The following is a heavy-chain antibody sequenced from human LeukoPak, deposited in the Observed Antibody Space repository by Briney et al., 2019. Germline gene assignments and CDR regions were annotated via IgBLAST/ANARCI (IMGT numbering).Heavy chain of an antibody. D-gene: IGHD2-15*01. V-gene: IGHV3-30*02. Sequence: PGGSLRLSCAASGFTFSSYGMHWVRQAPGKGLEWVAFIRYDGSNKYYADSVKGRFTISRDNSKNTLYLQMNSLRAEDTAVYYCASGYCSGGSCSRNLDYWGRGTLVTVSS. CDR2: IRYDGSNK. CDR1: GFTFSSYG. J-gene: IGHJ4*02. CDR3: ASGYCSGGSCSRNLDY.